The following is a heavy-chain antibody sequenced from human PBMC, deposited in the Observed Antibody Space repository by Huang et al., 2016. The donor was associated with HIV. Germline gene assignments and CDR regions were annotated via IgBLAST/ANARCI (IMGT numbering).Heavy chain of an antibody. J-gene: IGHJ4*02. CDR2: TYYRVKWYN. Sequence: QVRLQQSGPGLLTPSQPLSLTCAISGDSVSANSVTWNWIRQSPSGGLEWLGRTYYRVKWYNDYVEAVKSRITIDTDISKNHFSLQLKSVVSEDTAVYFCARGHDFYYDKTGYSFDYWGQGSLVTVST. CDR1: GDSVSANSVT. D-gene: IGHD3-9*01. CDR3: ARGHDFYYDKTGYSFDY. V-gene: IGHV6-1*01.